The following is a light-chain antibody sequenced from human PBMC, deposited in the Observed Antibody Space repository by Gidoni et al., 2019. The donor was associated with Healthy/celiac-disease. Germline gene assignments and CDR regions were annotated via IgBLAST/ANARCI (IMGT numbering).Light chain of an antibody. CDR1: SSDVGGYNY. Sequence: QSARTQTASVSGSPGQSITISCTGTSSDVGGYNYVSWYQQHPGKAPKLMIYDVSNRPSGVSNRFSGSKSGNTASLTISGLQAEDEADYYCSSYTSSSTLVFGTGTKVTVL. CDR2: DVS. J-gene: IGLJ1*01. CDR3: SSYTSSSTLV. V-gene: IGLV2-14*01.